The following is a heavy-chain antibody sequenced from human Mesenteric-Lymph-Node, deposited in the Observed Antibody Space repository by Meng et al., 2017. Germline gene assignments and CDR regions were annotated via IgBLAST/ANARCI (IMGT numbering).Heavy chain of an antibody. J-gene: IGHJ2*01. CDR2: IQHSGVT. V-gene: IGHV4-4*02. Sequence: QLQLKRWGVGPFKPSETLSLTCAVSGDSVSSGRWWRWVRQPPGKGMEWIGEIQHSGVTNYNPSLKSRVTISVDQSKNQFSLILNSVTAADTAVYSCARSPGWWYFDFWGRGTLVTVSS. D-gene: IGHD1-1*01. CDR3: ARSPGWWYFDF. CDR1: GDSVSSGRW.